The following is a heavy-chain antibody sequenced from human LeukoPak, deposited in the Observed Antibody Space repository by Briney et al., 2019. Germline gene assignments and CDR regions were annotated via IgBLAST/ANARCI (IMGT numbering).Heavy chain of an antibody. CDR2: INPIGGTT. CDR1: GYTFTSYY. V-gene: IGHV1-46*01. CDR3: AREHQNDFWSGYYGWFDP. J-gene: IGHJ5*02. D-gene: IGHD3-3*01. Sequence: ASVKVSCKTSGYTFTSYYIHWMRQAPGQGPEWMGIINPIGGTTDYAQKLQGRVTMTTDTSTSTAYMELRSLRSDDTAVYYCAREHQNDFWSGYYGWFDPWGQGTLVTVSS.